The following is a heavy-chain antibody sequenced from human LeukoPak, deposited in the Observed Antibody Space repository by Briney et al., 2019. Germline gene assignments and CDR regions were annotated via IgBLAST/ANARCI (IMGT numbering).Heavy chain of an antibody. Sequence: RSLRLSCAASGFTFSSYAMHWVRQAPGKGLEWVAIISYDGRNKYFADSVKGRFAISRDNSKNTLYLQMNSLRAEDTAVYYCAREGGDTLVFDYWGQGTLVTVSS. CDR3: AREGGDTLVFDY. V-gene: IGHV3-30*01. D-gene: IGHD2-21*01. CDR1: GFTFSSYA. J-gene: IGHJ4*02. CDR2: ISYDGRNK.